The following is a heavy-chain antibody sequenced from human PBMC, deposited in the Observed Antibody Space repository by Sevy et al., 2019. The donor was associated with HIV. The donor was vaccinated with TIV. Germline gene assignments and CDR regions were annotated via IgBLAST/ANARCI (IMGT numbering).Heavy chain of an antibody. J-gene: IGHJ3*01. CDR2: ISGPGSST. V-gene: IGHV3-23*01. CDR1: GFTFNTHA. D-gene: IGHD2-8*01. Sequence: GGSLRLSCAASGFTFNTHAMNWVRQAPGKGLEWVSVISGPGSSTYYVDSVKGRFTNSRDNSKNILYLQMNSLRADDTAVYYCAKALNPALEFMLEVRFPTLKGFDVWGQGTMVTVSS. CDR3: AKALNPALEFMLEVRFPTLKGFDV.